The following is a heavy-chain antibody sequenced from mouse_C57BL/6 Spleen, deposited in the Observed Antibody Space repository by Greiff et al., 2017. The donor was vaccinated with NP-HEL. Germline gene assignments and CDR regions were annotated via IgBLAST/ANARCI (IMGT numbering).Heavy chain of an antibody. CDR2: ISSGGSYT. Sequence: EVQLVESGGDLVKPGGSLKLSCAASGFTFSSYGMSWVRQTPDKRLEWVATISSGGSYTYYPDSVKGRFTISRDHAKNTLYLQMSSLKSEDTAMYYCARHEGSSLDYWGQGTTLTVSS. CDR3: ARHEGSSLDY. CDR1: GFTFSSYG. V-gene: IGHV5-6*01. D-gene: IGHD1-1*01. J-gene: IGHJ2*01.